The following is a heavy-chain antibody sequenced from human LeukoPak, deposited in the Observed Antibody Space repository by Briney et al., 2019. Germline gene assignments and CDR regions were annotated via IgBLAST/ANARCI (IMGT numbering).Heavy chain of an antibody. J-gene: IGHJ6*04. V-gene: IGHV1-18*01. CDR3: ARDRILKGMFGVVKANLDV. CDR1: GYTFTSYG. CDR2: ISAYNGNT. Sequence: ASVKVSCKASGYTFTSYGSIWVRQAPGQGLEWMGWISAYNGNTNYAQKLQGRVTMTTDTSTSTDYMELRSLRSDDTAVYYCARDRILKGMFGVVKANLDVWGKGTTVTVSS. D-gene: IGHD3-3*01.